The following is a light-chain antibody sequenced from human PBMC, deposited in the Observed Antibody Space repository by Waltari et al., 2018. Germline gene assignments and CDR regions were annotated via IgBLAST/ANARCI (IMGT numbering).Light chain of an antibody. CDR3: CSYAGSFTYV. CDR1: SSDVGGYNY. Sequence: QSALTQPRSVSGSPGQSVTISCTGTSSDVGGYNYVSWYPQPPGNAPTLLILDVTKRPSGVPDRFSGSKSGNTASLTISGLQAEDEADYSCCSYAGSFTYVFGTGTKVTVL. V-gene: IGLV2-11*01. CDR2: DVT. J-gene: IGLJ1*01.